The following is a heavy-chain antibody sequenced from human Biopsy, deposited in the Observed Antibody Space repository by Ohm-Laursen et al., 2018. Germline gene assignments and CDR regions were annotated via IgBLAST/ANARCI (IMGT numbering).Heavy chain of an antibody. J-gene: IGHJ6*02. CDR1: GFTFYSFA. Sequence: SLRLSCAASGFTFYSFAMSWIRQAPGKGLEWISYISETSSHIYDADSVKGRFTVARDNAKNSLYLQLNSLRAEDTAVYYCARDSRRTAREGGMDVWGQGTTVTVSS. CDR3: ARDSRRTAREGGMDV. CDR2: ISETSSHI. V-gene: IGHV3-21*01. D-gene: IGHD6-6*01.